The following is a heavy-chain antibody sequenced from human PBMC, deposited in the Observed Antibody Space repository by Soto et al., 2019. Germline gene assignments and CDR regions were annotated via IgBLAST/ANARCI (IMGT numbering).Heavy chain of an antibody. V-gene: IGHV3-30*18. CDR3: AKDPHCGSTSCYKKGGWFGP. D-gene: IGHD2-2*02. CDR2: ISYDGSNK. CDR1: GFTFSSYG. Sequence: GGSLRLSCSASGFTFSSYGMHWVRQAPGKGLEWVAVISYDGSNKYYADSVKGRFTISRDNSKNTLYLQMNSLRAEDTAVYYCAKDPHCGSTSCYKKGGWFGPWGQGTLVTVSS. J-gene: IGHJ5*02.